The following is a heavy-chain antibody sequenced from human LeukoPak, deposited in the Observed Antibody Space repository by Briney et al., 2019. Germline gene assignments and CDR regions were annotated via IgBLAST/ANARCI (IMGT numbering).Heavy chain of an antibody. J-gene: IGHJ3*02. CDR3: AKEEGIIVLMVYAHDAFDI. D-gene: IGHD2-8*01. CDR1: GFTFNSFA. CDR2: IWYGGSNK. V-gene: IGHV3-30*02. Sequence: PGGSLRLSCAASGFTFNSFAMHWVRQAPGKGLEWVAVIWYGGSNKYYADSVKGRFTISRDNSKNTPYLQMNSLRAEDTAVYYCAKEEGIIVLMVYAHDAFDIWGQGTMVTVSS.